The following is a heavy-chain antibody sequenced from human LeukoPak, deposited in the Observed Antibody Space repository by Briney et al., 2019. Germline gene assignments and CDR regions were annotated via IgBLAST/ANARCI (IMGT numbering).Heavy chain of an antibody. CDR3: ARGLRGNSPMLGY. CDR2: IYHSGST. J-gene: IGHJ4*02. D-gene: IGHD4-23*01. CDR1: GGSISSGGYS. V-gene: IGHV4-30-2*01. Sequence: PSETLSLTCAVSGGSISSGGYSWSWIRQPPGKGLEWIGYIYHSGSTYYNPSLKSRVTISVDRSKNQFSLKLSSVTAADTAVYYCARGLRGNSPMLGYWGQGTLVTVSS.